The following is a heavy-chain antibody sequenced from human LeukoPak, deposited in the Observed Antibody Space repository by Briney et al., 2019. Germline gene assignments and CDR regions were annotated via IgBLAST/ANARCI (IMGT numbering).Heavy chain of an antibody. CDR2: VNWNGGST. CDR3: ARSALLTADPFDY. CDR1: GFTFDDYG. Sequence: GGSLRLSCAASGFTFDDYGMSWVRQAPGKGLEWISGVNWNGGSTGYADSVKGRFTISRDNAKNSLYLQMNSLRAEDTAIYYCARSALLTADPFDYWGQGTLVTVSS. V-gene: IGHV3-20*04. D-gene: IGHD2-2*01. J-gene: IGHJ4*02.